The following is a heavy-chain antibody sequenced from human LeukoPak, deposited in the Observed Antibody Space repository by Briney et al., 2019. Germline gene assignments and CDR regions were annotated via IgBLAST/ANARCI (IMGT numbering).Heavy chain of an antibody. CDR1: GGSISSYS. J-gene: IGHJ4*02. CDR3: ARDRYYYDSSGYLFDY. V-gene: IGHV4-4*07. Sequence: PETLSLTCAVSGGSISSYSWSWIRQPAGKGLEWVGRIYTSGSTNYNPSLKSRVTMSVDTSKNQFSLKLSSVTAADTAVYYCARDRYYYDSSGYLFDYWGQGTLVTVSS. D-gene: IGHD3-22*01. CDR2: IYTSGST.